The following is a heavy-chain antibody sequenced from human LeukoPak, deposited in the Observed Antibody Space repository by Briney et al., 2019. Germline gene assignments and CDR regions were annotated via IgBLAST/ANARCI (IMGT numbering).Heavy chain of an antibody. Sequence: SVKVSCKASGGTFSSYAICWVRQAPGQGLEWMGGIIPIFGTANFAQKFQGRVTITTDESTSTAYMELSSLRSEDTAVYYCARTTYDSSGYYPNFDYWGQGTLVTVSS. J-gene: IGHJ4*02. D-gene: IGHD3-22*01. V-gene: IGHV1-69*05. CDR3: ARTTYDSSGYYPNFDY. CDR1: GGTFSSYA. CDR2: IIPIFGTA.